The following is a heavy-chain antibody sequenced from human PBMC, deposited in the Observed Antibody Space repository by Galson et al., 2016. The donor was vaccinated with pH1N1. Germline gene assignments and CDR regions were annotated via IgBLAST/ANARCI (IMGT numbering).Heavy chain of an antibody. Sequence: SLRLSCAASDFTFKDFGMNWVRQAPGKGLGWVANIKQDGSEKYYVDSVKGRFAISRDNAKNLLYLQMNSLRAEDTAVYYCARDVGRSGSYWGQGVVVTVSS. J-gene: IGHJ4*02. D-gene: IGHD1-26*01. CDR3: ARDVGRSGSY. V-gene: IGHV3-7*01. CDR2: IKQDGSEK. CDR1: DFTFKDFG.